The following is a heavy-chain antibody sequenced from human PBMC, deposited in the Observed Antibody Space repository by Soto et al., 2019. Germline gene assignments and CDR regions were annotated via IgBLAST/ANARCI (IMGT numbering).Heavy chain of an antibody. V-gene: IGHV1-18*01. CDR3: ARESSSSCHYY. CDR1: GYTFTSYG. J-gene: IGHJ4*02. CDR2: ISAYNGNT. Sequence: QVPLVQSGAEVKKPGASVQVSCKASGYTFTSYGISWVRQAPGQGLEWMGWISAYNGNTNFAQKLQGIVTMTTDTSTSTAYMELRSLRPDDPAVYYCARESSSSCHYYWGQGTLVYVSS. D-gene: IGHD6-13*01.